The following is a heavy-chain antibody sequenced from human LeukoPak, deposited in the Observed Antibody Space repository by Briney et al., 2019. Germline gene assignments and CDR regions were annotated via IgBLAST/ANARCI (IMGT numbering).Heavy chain of an antibody. CDR3: AKQLGYCSDGSCYFPY. D-gene: IGHD2-15*01. CDR1: GFTFXSSA. CDR2: ISNNGGYT. J-gene: IGHJ4*02. Sequence: SXRLSCAASGFTFXSSAMSWVRQAPGKGLEWVSAISNNGGYTYYADSVQGRFTISRDNSKSTLCLQMNSLRAEDTAVYYCAKQLGYCSDGSCYFPYWGQGTLVTVSS. V-gene: IGHV3-23*01.